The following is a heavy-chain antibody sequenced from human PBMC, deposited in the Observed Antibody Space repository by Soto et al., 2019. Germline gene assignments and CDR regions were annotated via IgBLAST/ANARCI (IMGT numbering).Heavy chain of an antibody. J-gene: IGHJ4*02. CDR1: GFTFSSYA. Sequence: LRLSCAASGFTFSSYAMHWVRQAPGKGLEWVAVISYDGSNKYYADSVKGRFTISRDNSKNTLYLQMNSLRAEDTAVYYCARDLAITMIVVVITPLGYWGQGTPVTVSS. D-gene: IGHD3-22*01. CDR2: ISYDGSNK. V-gene: IGHV3-30-3*01. CDR3: ARDLAITMIVVVITPLGY.